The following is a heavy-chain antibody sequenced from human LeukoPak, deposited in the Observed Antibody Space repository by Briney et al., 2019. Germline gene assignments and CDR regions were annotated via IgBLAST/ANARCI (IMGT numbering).Heavy chain of an antibody. CDR3: ARVAHIENDYGDLEGLGY. J-gene: IGHJ4*02. CDR1: GYTFTSYG. V-gene: IGHV1-18*01. Sequence: ASVKVSCKASGYTFTSYGISWVRQAPGQGFEWMGWISAYNGNTNYAQKIQGRVTMPTDTSTSTAYMELRSLRSDDTAVYYCARVAHIENDYGDLEGLGYWGQGTLVTVSS. D-gene: IGHD4-17*01. CDR2: ISAYNGNT.